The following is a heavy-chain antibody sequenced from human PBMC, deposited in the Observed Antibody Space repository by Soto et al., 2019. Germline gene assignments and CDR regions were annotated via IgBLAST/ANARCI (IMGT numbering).Heavy chain of an antibody. J-gene: IGHJ6*02. D-gene: IGHD3-10*01. CDR3: ARRPYYGSGSYSRGGMDV. CDR1: GGSFSGHY. CDR2: INHSGST. V-gene: IGHV4-34*01. Sequence: PSETLSLTCAVYGGSFSGHYWSWIRQPPGKGLEWIGEINHSGSTNYNPSLKSRVTISVDTSKNQLSLKLSSVTAADTAVYYCARRPYYGSGSYSRGGMDVWGQGTTVTVSS.